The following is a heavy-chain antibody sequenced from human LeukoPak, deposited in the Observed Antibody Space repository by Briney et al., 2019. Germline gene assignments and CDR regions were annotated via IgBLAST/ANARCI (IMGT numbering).Heavy chain of an antibody. Sequence: GGSLRLSCAASGFTVSSNYMSWVRQAPGKGLEWVSVIYSGGSTYYADSVKGRFTISRDNSKNTLYLQMNSLRAEDTAVYYCAKCVTWTLSRYYFDYWGQGTLVTVSS. V-gene: IGHV3-53*01. D-gene: IGHD3/OR15-3a*01. CDR2: IYSGGST. CDR3: AKCVTWTLSRYYFDY. J-gene: IGHJ4*02. CDR1: GFTVSSNY.